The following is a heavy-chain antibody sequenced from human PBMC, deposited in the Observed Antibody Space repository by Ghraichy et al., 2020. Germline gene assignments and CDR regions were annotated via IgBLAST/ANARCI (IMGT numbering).Heavy chain of an antibody. CDR3: TRDSIAIFGELVTAPGYYYFGMDV. CDR1: GATFTDSA. CDR2: LIPVFGTP. V-gene: IGHV1-69*13. J-gene: IGHJ6*02. Sequence: SVKVSCKASGATFTDSAMSCIRQSPVQGLEWMGGLIPVFGTPNYSRRFQGRVTITADESTNSVYMELTSLTYEDTAIYYCTRDSIAIFGELVTAPGYYYFGMDVWGQGTTVTV. D-gene: IGHD1-7*01.